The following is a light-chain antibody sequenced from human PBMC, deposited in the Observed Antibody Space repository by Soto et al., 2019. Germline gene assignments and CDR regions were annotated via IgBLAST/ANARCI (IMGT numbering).Light chain of an antibody. CDR2: DVT. V-gene: IGLV2-14*01. CDR1: SSDVGGYNF. Sequence: QSALTQPASVSGSPGQSITISCTGTSSDVGGYNFVSWYQQHPGKAPKLMIYDVTNRPSGVSNRFSGSKSGNTASLTISGLQAEDEADYYCSSCTSSSTLVFGGGTQLTV. CDR3: SSCTSSSTLV. J-gene: IGLJ2*01.